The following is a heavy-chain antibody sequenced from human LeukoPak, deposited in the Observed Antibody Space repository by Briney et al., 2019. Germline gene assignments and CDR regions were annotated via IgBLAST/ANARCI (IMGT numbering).Heavy chain of an antibody. D-gene: IGHD3-9*01. CDR3: ASPAPLRYFDWLLFY. CDR1: GFTFSSYR. V-gene: IGHV3-21*01. Sequence: PGGSLRLSCGASGFTFSSYRMNWVRQAPGKGLEWVSSISSSSSYIYYADSVKGRFTISRDNAKNSLYLQMNSLRAEDTAVYYCASPAPLRYFDWLLFYWGQGTLVTVSS. J-gene: IGHJ4*02. CDR2: ISSSSSYI.